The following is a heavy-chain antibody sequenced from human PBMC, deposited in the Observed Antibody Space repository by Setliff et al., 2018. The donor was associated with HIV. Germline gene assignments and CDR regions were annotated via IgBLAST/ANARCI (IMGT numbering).Heavy chain of an antibody. CDR1: GFTFSSYA. Sequence: SLRLSCAASGFTFSSYAMSWVRQAPGKGLEWVSVISGSGGNTYYADSVKGRFTISRDNSKNTLYLQMNRLRVEDTAVYYCAKDGISGGAYPPYYFDYWGQGTLVTVSS. CDR2: ISGSGGNT. D-gene: IGHD2-15*01. CDR3: AKDGISGGAYPPYYFDY. J-gene: IGHJ4*02. V-gene: IGHV3-23*01.